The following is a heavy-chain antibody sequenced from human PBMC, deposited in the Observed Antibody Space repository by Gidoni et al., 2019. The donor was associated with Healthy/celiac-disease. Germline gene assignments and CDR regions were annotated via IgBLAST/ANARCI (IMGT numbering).Heavy chain of an antibody. CDR3: ARGYGDYPSAGAKSDY. CDR1: GFTFSSYS. Sequence: EVQLVESGGGLVKPGGSLRLSCAASGFTFSSYSMNWVRQAPGKGLEWVSSISSSSSYIYYADSVKGRFTISRDNAKNSLYLQMNSLRAEDTAVYYCARGYGDYPSAGAKSDYWGQGTLVTVSS. CDR2: ISSSSSYI. V-gene: IGHV3-21*01. J-gene: IGHJ4*02. D-gene: IGHD4-17*01.